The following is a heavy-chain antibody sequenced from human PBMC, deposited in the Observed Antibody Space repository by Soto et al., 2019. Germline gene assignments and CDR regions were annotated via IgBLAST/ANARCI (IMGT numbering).Heavy chain of an antibody. CDR2: IQYNGYS. CDR1: GGSITNYY. V-gene: IGHV4-59*08. Sequence: QVQLQESGPGLVKPSETLSLTCTVSGGSITNYYCSWFRQPPGKGLEWIGYIQYNGYSAYNLSLKRRVTMSMDTSKTKFYLMVESVTATDTAVYYCARHGFGPLHGLVDVWGQGTTVIVSS. CDR3: ARHGFGPLHGLVDV. J-gene: IGHJ6*02. D-gene: IGHD3-10*01.